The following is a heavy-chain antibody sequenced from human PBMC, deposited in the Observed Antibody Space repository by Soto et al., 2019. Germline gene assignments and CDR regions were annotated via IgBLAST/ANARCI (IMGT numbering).Heavy chain of an antibody. CDR3: ARDDDNAANAHDY. Sequence: GGSFRRSCAASGFRFRRYGMHWVRQAPGKVLELLAVIDDRSPNHYADSVKGRFAISRGNSKNTLYLQMNSLRAEDTAIYYCARDDDNAANAHDYWGQGTLVTVST. CDR2: IDDRSPN. D-gene: IGHD6-25*01. CDR1: GFRFRRYG. J-gene: IGHJ4*02. V-gene: IGHV3-33*01.